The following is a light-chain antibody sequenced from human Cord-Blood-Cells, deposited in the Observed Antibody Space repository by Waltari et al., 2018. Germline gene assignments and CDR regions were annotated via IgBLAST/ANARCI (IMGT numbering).Light chain of an antibody. CDR2: EVS. Sequence: QSALTQPASVSGSPGQSITISCTGTSSDDGGYNSVSWYQQHPGKAPKLMIYEVSNRPSGVSNRFSGSKSGNTASLTISGLQAEDEADYYCSSYTSSSFVVFGGGTKLTVL. CDR3: SSYTSSSFVV. V-gene: IGLV2-14*01. CDR1: SSDDGGYNS. J-gene: IGLJ2*01.